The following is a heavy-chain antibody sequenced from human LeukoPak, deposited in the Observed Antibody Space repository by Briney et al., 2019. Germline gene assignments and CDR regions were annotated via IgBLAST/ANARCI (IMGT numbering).Heavy chain of an antibody. J-gene: IGHJ4*02. CDR2: IYYSGST. D-gene: IGHD4-17*01. CDR3: ARGTTVTGSGY. CDR1: GGSISSSSYY. Sequence: SETLYLTCTVSGGSISSSSYYWGWIRQPPGKGLEWIGSIYYSGSTYYNPSLKSRVTISVDTSKNQFSLKLSSVTAADTAVYYCARGTTVTGSGYWGQGTLVTVSS. V-gene: IGHV4-39*01.